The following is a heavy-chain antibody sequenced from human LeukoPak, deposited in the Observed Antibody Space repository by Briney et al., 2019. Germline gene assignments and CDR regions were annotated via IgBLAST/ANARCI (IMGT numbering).Heavy chain of an antibody. Sequence: GGSLRLSCAASGFTFSSYAMSWVRQAPGKGLEWVSAISGSGGSTYYADSVKGRFTISRDNSKNTLYLQMNSLRAEDTAVYYCARERGVLFGESQGVDYWGQGTLVTVSS. CDR2: ISGSGGST. CDR3: ARERGVLFGESQGVDY. D-gene: IGHD3-10*01. CDR1: GFTFSSYA. J-gene: IGHJ4*02. V-gene: IGHV3-23*01.